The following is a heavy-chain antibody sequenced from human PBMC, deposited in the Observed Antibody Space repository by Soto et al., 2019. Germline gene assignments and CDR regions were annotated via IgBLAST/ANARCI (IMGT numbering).Heavy chain of an antibody. CDR3: GRAQTLGSRQFGVDV. D-gene: IGHD1-26*01. V-gene: IGHV5-51*01. CDR1: GYTINTYW. J-gene: IGHJ6*02. CDR2: IYPRDSDT. Sequence: HGESLKISCKASGYTINTYWIDWVRQVPGKGLEWMGIIYPRDSDTTYSPSFQGQVTISVDKSISTAYLQWSSLRASDTAMYYCGRAQTLGSRQFGVDVWGQGTMVTVSS.